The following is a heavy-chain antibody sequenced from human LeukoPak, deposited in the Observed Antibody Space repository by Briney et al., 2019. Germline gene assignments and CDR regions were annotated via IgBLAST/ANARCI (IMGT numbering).Heavy chain of an antibody. J-gene: IGHJ4*02. CDR1: GYSISSGYY. CDR2: IYHSGST. D-gene: IGHD3-9*01. Sequence: SETLSLTCAVSGYSISSGYYWGWIRQPPGKGLEWIGSIYHSGSTCYNPSLKSRVTISVDTSKNQFSLKLSSVTAADTAVYYCARGGLRYFDWLPKNFDYWGQGTLVTVSS. V-gene: IGHV4-38-2*01. CDR3: ARGGLRYFDWLPKNFDY.